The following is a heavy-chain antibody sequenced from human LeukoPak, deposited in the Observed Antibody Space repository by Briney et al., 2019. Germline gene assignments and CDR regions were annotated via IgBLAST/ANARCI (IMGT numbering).Heavy chain of an antibody. Sequence: WASVKVSCKASGGTFRSYAISWVRQAPGQGLEWMGGIIPMFGTPYYAQNFQGRVTITADESTSTAYMELRSLRSDDTAVYYCARALYSSSSWWFDPWGQGTLVTVSS. V-gene: IGHV1-69*13. J-gene: IGHJ5*02. CDR2: IIPMFGTP. CDR3: ARALYSSSSWWFDP. CDR1: GGTFRSYA. D-gene: IGHD6-6*01.